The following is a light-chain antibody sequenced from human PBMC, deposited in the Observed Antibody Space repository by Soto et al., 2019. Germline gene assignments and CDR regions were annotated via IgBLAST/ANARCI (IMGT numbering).Light chain of an antibody. V-gene: IGKV1-5*03. Sequence: DIQMTKSPSTLSASVGDRVTITCRASQSITNCLAWYQQKPGKAPKLLIFDASSLRSGVPSRFSGSASGREFTPTISSVQPEDFATYYRQQHNTYSPYTFGQRTKLQIK. CDR2: DAS. J-gene: IGKJ2*01. CDR3: QQHNTYSPYT. CDR1: QSITNC.